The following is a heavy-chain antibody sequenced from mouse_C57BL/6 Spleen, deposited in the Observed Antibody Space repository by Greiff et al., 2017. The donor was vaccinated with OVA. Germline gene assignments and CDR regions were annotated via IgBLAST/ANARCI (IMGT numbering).Heavy chain of an antibody. CDR2: IHPNSGST. CDR3: ARWDYYGSSHRDFDV. D-gene: IGHD1-1*01. V-gene: IGHV1-64*01. CDR1: GYTFTSYW. J-gene: IGHJ1*03. Sequence: VQLQQPGAELVKPGASVKLSCKASGYTFTSYWLHWVKPRPGPGLEWIGMIHPNSGSTNYNEKFKSKATLTVDKSSSTAYMQLSSLTSEDSAVYYCARWDYYGSSHRDFDVWGTGTTVTVSS.